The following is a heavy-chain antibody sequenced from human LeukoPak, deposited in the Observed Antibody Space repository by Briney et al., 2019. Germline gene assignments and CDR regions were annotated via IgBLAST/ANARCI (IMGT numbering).Heavy chain of an antibody. CDR1: GGSISSYY. V-gene: IGHV4-59*01. J-gene: IGHJ3*02. D-gene: IGHD3-10*01. CDR2: IYYSGST. CDR3: ARGFRGLWFGESLIRGAFDI. Sequence: PETLSLTCTVSGGSISSYYWSWIRQPPGKGLEWIGYIYYSGSTNYNPSLKSRVTISVDTSKNQFSLKLSSVTAADTAVYYCARGFRGLWFGESLIRGAFDIWGQGTMVTVSS.